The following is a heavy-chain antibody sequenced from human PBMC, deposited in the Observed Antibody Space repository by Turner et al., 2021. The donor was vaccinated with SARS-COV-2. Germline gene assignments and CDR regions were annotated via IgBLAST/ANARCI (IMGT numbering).Heavy chain of an antibody. V-gene: IGHV1-24*01. CDR1: GYTLIELS. CDR2: FDPEDCET. J-gene: IGHJ4*02. D-gene: IGHD2-21*02. Sequence: QVQLVQSGAEVKKPGASVKVSCKVSGYTLIELSMHWVRQAPGKGLEWMGGFDPEDCETNYAQKFQGRVTMTEDTSTDTAYMELSSLRSEDTAVYYCATGYAYCGGDCSIHYWGQGTLVTVSS. CDR3: ATGYAYCGGDCSIHY.